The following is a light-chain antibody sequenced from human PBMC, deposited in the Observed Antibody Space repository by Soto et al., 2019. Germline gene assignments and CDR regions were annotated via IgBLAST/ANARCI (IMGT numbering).Light chain of an antibody. CDR1: QSVDTY. V-gene: IGKV3-11*01. CDR3: QQRRNWPPLT. CDR2: DAS. Sequence: EIVLTQSPVTLSLSPGERATLSCRASQSVDTYLAWYQQKPGQPPRLLIYDASNRAAGVPDRFNGSGSGTDFTLTITRLEPGDLGVYYCQQRRNWPPLTFGGGTKVEIK. J-gene: IGKJ4*01.